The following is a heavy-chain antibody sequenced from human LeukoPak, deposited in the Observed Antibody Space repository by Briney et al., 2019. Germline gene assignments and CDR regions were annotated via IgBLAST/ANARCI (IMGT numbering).Heavy chain of an antibody. D-gene: IGHD3/OR15-3a*01. J-gene: IGHJ4*02. CDR3: ASAPWTGTDYFDY. CDR1: GGIFSSNA. CDR2: IIPIFGTA. Sequence: GASVNVSCKASGGIFSSNAISWVRQAPGQGLEWMGGIIPIFGTANYAQKFQGRVTITADESTSTAYMELSSLRSEDTAVCYCASAPWTGTDYFDYWGQGTLVTVSS. V-gene: IGHV1-69*13.